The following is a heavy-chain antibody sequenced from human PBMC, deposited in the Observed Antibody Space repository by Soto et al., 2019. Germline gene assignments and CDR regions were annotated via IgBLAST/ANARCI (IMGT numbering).Heavy chain of an antibody. CDR2: IYDSGST. CDR1: GGSISSYY. D-gene: IGHD6-19*01. CDR3: ARCPSGSGWYYAFDI. Sequence: QVQLQESGPGLVKPSETLSLTCTVSGGSISSYYWSWIRQPPGKGLEWIGYIYDSGSTNYNASLKSRVTISVDTSKNQFSRKRSYVTAADTAVYYCARCPSGSGWYYAFDIWGQGTMVTVS. J-gene: IGHJ3*02. V-gene: IGHV4-59*01.